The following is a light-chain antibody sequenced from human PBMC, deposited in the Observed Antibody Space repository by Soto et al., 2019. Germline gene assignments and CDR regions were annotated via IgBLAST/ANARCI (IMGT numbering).Light chain of an antibody. J-gene: IGKJ5*01. CDR3: QQYNNWPRT. CDR1: QSVSSN. CDR2: GAS. V-gene: IGKV3-15*01. Sequence: ETVMTQSPATPSVSPGERATLSCRASQSVSSNLAWYRQRPGQAPRLLIYGASIRAAGIPARFSGSGSGTEFTLTISSLQSEDFAFYYCQQYNNWPRTFGQGTRLEIK.